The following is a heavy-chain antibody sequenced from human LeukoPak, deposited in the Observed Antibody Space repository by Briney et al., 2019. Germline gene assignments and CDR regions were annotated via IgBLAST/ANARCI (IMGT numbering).Heavy chain of an antibody. J-gene: IGHJ4*02. CDR1: GFTFSSYA. CDR2: ISYDGSNK. Sequence: PGGSLRLSCAASGFTFSSYAMHWVRQAPGKGLEWVAVISYDGSNKCYADSVKGRFTISRDNSRNTLYLQMNSLRAEDTAVYYCARDPIAVAGTGRYFDYWGQGTLVTVSS. CDR3: ARDPIAVAGTGRYFDY. V-gene: IGHV3-30*04. D-gene: IGHD6-19*01.